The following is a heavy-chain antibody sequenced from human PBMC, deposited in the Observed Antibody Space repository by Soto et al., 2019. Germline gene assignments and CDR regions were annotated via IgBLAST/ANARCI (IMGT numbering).Heavy chain of an antibody. J-gene: IGHJ3*02. D-gene: IGHD3-9*01. CDR1: GSSFRNYG. Sequence: PGGSLRLSCSVSGSSFRNYGMHWVRQAPGKGLEWVAVILYDGTKKNYADSVKGRFTISRDNSKNTLYLQMNSLRAEDTAVYYCAKELTYILTETMSKGAIDIWGQGPMVTVSS. CDR3: AKELTYILTETMSKGAIDI. V-gene: IGHV3-30*18. CDR2: ILYDGTKK.